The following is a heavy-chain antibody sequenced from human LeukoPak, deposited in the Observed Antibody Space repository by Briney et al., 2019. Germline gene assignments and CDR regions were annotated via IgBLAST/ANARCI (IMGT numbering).Heavy chain of an antibody. D-gene: IGHD1-1*01. CDR3: AILNEPLGYPSLDY. J-gene: IGHJ4*02. CDR1: GYTFTNNY. V-gene: IGHV1-46*01. Sequence: ASVKVSCKPSGYTFTNNYMYWARQAPGQGLEWMGIINLRSSSTNYAQKFQGRVTMTRDISTTTVYLELSSLRSEDTAVYYCAILNEPLGYPSLDYWGQGTLVTVSS. CDR2: INLRSSST.